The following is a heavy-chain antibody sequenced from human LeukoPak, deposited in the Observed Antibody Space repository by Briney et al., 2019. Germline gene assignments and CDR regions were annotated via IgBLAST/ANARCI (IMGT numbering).Heavy chain of an antibody. Sequence: GGSLRLSCAASGFIVSNNYMSWVRQAPGKGLEWVSYISNSGNTIYYVDSVKGRFTISRDNAKNFLYLQMNSLRAEDTAVYFCARGRATKNSDYWGQGTLVTVSS. J-gene: IGHJ4*02. CDR2: ISNSGNTI. CDR3: ARGRATKNSDY. V-gene: IGHV3-11*01. CDR1: GFIVSNNY. D-gene: IGHD1-26*01.